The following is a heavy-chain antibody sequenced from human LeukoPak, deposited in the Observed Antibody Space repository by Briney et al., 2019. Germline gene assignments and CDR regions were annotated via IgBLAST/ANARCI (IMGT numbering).Heavy chain of an antibody. J-gene: IGHJ4*02. V-gene: IGHV3-53*01. Sequence: PGGSLRLSCAVSGFTVSDNYMSWVRQAPGKGLEWVSVIYSGGSTYYADSVKGRFTISRDNSKNTVYLQMNSLRAEDTAVYYCAIHDYLAYWGQGTLVTVSS. CDR2: IYSGGST. CDR3: AIHDYLAY. CDR1: GFTVSDNY.